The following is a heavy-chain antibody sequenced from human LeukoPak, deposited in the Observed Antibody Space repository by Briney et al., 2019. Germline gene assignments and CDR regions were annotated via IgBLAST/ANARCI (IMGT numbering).Heavy chain of an antibody. CDR2: ISATGGST. J-gene: IGHJ4*02. CDR3: AKGGYSSGWRNYFDY. D-gene: IGHD6-19*01. CDR1: GFTFSSYG. V-gene: IGHV3-23*01. Sequence: PGGSLGPSCAASGFTFSSYGITWVRQAPGKGLEWVSTISATGGSTYYADSVKGRLTISRDNSKDTLYLQMNSLRAEDTAVYYCAKGGYSSGWRNYFDYWGQGTLVTVSS.